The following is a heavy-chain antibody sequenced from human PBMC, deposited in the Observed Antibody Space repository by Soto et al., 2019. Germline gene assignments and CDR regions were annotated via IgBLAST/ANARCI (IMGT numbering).Heavy chain of an antibody. CDR3: ARDKITGLFDY. CDR2: IYKGGSI. D-gene: IGHD2-8*02. V-gene: IGHV4-59*12. CDR1: GGSISNDY. J-gene: IGHJ4*02. Sequence: PSETLSLTCRVSGGSISNDYWTWIRQPPGKGLEWIGYIYKGGSINYNPSLKSRVTISVDTSKNQFSLKLTSVTAADTAVYYCARDKITGLFDYWGQGTLVTVSS.